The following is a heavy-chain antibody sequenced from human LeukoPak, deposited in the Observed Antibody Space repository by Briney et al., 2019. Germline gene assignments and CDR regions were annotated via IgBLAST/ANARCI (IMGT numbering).Heavy chain of an antibody. J-gene: IGHJ6*03. D-gene: IGHD1-26*01. CDR3: ARLTVGATYYYYYYMDV. V-gene: IGHV4-59*08. Sequence: SETLSLTCTVSGGSISSYYWSWIRQPPGKGLEWIGYIYYSGSTNYNPSLKSRVTISEDTSKNQFSLKLSSVTAADTAVYYCARLTVGATYYYYYYMDVWGKGTTVTVSS. CDR2: IYYSGST. CDR1: GGSISSYY.